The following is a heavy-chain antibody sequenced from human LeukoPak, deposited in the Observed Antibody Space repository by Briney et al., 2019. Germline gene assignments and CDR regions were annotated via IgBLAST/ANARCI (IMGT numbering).Heavy chain of an antibody. D-gene: IGHD3-10*01. J-gene: IGHJ4*02. CDR2: MNPNSGNT. CDR1: GDTFTSYD. V-gene: IGHV1-8*01. Sequence: ASVKVSCKASGDTFTSYDINWVRQATGQGLEWMGWMNPNSGNTGYAQKFQGRVTMTRNTSISTAYMELSSLRSEDTAVYYCARKPPRLITIVRGVIISDYWGQGTLVTVSS. CDR3: ARKPPRLITIVRGVIISDY.